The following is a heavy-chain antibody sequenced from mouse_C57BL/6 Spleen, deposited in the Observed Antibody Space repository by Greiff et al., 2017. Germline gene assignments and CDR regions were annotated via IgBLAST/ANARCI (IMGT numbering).Heavy chain of an antibody. Sequence: EVQLVESGGGLVQPGGSLSLSCAASGFTFTDYYMSWVRQPPGKALEWLGFIRNKANGYTTEYSASVKGRFTISRDNSQSILYLQMNALRAEDSATYYCARVPYDNGSSYGYYAMDYWGQGTSVTVSS. V-gene: IGHV7-3*01. CDR2: IRNKANGYTT. CDR3: ARVPYDNGSSYGYYAMDY. J-gene: IGHJ4*01. D-gene: IGHD1-1*01. CDR1: GFTFTDYY.